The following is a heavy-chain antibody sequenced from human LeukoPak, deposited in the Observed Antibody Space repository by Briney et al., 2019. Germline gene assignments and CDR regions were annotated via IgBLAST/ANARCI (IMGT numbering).Heavy chain of an antibody. V-gene: IGHV3-23*01. CDR1: GFNFSSYA. CDR3: ARAEWELADY. Sequence: PGGSLRLSCAASGFNFSSYAMSRVRQAPGKGLEWVSAISGSGGSTYYADSVKGRFTISRDNAKNTLYLQMNSLRAEDTPVYYCARAEWELADYWGRGTLVTVSS. CDR2: ISGSGGST. D-gene: IGHD1-26*01. J-gene: IGHJ4*02.